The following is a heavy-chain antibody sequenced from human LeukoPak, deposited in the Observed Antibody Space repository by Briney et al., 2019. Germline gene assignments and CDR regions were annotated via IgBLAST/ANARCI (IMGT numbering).Heavy chain of an antibody. CDR2: IIPIFGTA. J-gene: IGHJ3*02. CDR3: ARAKVVVVVAAPTENAFDI. CDR1: GGTFSSYA. V-gene: IGHV1-69*05. Sequence: SVKVSCKASGGTFSSYAISWVRQAPGQGLEWMGRIIPIFGTANYAQKFQGRVTITTDESTSTAYMELSSLRSEDTAVYYCARAKVVVVVAAPTENAFDIWGQGTMATVSS. D-gene: IGHD2-15*01.